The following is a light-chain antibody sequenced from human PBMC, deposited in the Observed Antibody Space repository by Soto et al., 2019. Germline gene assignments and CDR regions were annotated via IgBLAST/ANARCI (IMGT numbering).Light chain of an antibody. V-gene: IGKV3-15*01. CDR3: QQYNFWPPLT. Sequence: EMVMTQSPATLSVSPGERATLSYSASQSVNSNLAWYRQKPGQAPRLLISDASTRATGVPARFSGSGSGTAFTLTISSLQSEDSGIYYCQQYNFWPPLTFGGGTKVEIK. CDR2: DAS. J-gene: IGKJ4*01. CDR1: QSVNSN.